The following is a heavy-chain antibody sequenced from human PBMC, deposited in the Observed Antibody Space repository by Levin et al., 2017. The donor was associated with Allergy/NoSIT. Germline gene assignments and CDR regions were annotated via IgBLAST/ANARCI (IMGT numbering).Heavy chain of an antibody. Sequence: SVKVSCKASGGTFSSYAISWVRQAPGQGLEWMGGIIPIFGTANYAQKFQGRVTITADESTSTAYMELSSLRSEDTAVYYCAGDFINTAMVSWYYYGMDGWGQGTTVTVSS. CDR3: AGDFINTAMVSWYYYGMDG. CDR1: GGTFSSYA. V-gene: IGHV1-69*13. D-gene: IGHD5-18*01. CDR2: IIPIFGTA. J-gene: IGHJ6*02.